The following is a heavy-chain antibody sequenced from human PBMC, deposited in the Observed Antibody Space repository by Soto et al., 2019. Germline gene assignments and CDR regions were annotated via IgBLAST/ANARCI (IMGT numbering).Heavy chain of an antibody. CDR2: ISYDGSNK. Sequence: AMHWVRQAPGKGLEWVAVISYDGSNKYYADSVKGRFTISRDNSKNTLYLQMNSLRAEDTAVYYCARDHNLRFLEWLFDYYGMDVWGQGTTVTVSS. CDR3: ARDHNLRFLEWLFDYYGMDV. CDR1: A. J-gene: IGHJ6*02. D-gene: IGHD3-3*01. V-gene: IGHV3-30-3*01.